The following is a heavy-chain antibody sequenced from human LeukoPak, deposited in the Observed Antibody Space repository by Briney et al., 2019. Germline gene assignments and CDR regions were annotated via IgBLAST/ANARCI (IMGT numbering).Heavy chain of an antibody. J-gene: IGHJ4*02. CDR1: GGSISSYY. V-gene: IGHV4-34*01. D-gene: IGHD2-15*01. Sequence: SETLSLTCTVSGGSISSYYWSWIRQPSGKGLEWIGEINHSGVTNYNPSLESRVTISVDSSENQFSLKLNSVTAADTAVYYCASRLGHCSGGSCYPHFDYWGQGTLVTVSS. CDR2: INHSGVT. CDR3: ASRLGHCSGGSCYPHFDY.